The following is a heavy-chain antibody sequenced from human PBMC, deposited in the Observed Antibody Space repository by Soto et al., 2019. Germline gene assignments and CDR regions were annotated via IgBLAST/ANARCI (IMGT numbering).Heavy chain of an antibody. J-gene: IGHJ6*02. D-gene: IGHD3-10*01. CDR1: GGSISSSSYY. CDR3: ARRGYYGSGSYRLGSYYYYGMDV. CDR2: IYYSGST. V-gene: IGHV4-39*01. Sequence: SETLSLTCAVSGGSISSSSYYWGWIRQPPGKGLEWVGSIYYSGSTYYSPSLKSRVTISVDTSKNQFSLKLSSVTAADTAVYYCARRGYYGSGSYRLGSYYYYGMDVWGQGTTVTVSS.